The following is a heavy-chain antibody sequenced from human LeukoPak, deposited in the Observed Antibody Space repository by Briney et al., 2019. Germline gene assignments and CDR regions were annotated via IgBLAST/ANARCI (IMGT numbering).Heavy chain of an antibody. Sequence: SETLSLTCTVSGGSISSYYWSWIRQPPGKGLEWIGYIYYSGGTNYNPSLKSRVTISVDTSKYQFSLKLSSVTAADTAVYYCARTVDAFDIWGRGTMVTVSS. V-gene: IGHV4-59*08. CDR2: IYYSGGT. CDR3: ARTVDAFDI. D-gene: IGHD4-17*01. CDR1: GGSISSYY. J-gene: IGHJ3*02.